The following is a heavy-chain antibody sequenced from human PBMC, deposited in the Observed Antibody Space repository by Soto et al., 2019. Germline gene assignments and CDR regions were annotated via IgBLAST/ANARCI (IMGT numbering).Heavy chain of an antibody. J-gene: IGHJ2*01. CDR3: ASDWDRGGGSDLWKFDL. D-gene: IGHD1-26*01. CDR2: ISYDGSYR. CDR1: GFALTPYA. Sequence: QEQLVESGGGVVQPGRSLRLSCAASGFALTPYAMHWVRQAPGKGLEWVAIISYDGSYRSYGDSVKGRFTISRDNSENSLYLQMDTLRSEETPVYYYASDWDRGGGSDLWKFDLWGSGTLVTVSS. V-gene: IGHV3-30-3*01.